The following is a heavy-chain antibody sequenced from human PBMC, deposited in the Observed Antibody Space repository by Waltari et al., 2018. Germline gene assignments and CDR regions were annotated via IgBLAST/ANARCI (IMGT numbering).Heavy chain of an antibody. CDR1: GFTFSSYA. Sequence: EVQLLESGGGLVQPGGSLRLSCAASGFTFSSYALIGVRQAPGKGPEWVSGSSGTGGSAYSADAVKGRVTISRDNAENTLYLQMNSLRVEDTAMYYCAKGRVPAAAIYYFDTWGQGTLVTVSS. D-gene: IGHD2-2*01. CDR2: SSGTGGSA. J-gene: IGHJ4*02. V-gene: IGHV3-23*01. CDR3: AKGRVPAAAIYYFDT.